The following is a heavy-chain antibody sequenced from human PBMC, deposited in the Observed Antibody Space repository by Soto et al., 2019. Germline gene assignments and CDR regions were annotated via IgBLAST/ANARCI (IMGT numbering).Heavy chain of an antibody. CDR2: IYHSGST. CDR3: ARAGGLGAVAADY. CDR1: GGSISSGGYS. V-gene: IGHV4-30-2*01. Sequence: QLQLQESGSGLVKPSQTLSLTCAVSGGSISSGGYSWSWIRQPPGKGLEWIGYIYHSGSTYYNPSLKSRVTLSVDRSKNQCSLKLSSVPAADTAVYYCARAGGLGAVAADYWGQGTLVTVSS. J-gene: IGHJ4*02. D-gene: IGHD6-19*01.